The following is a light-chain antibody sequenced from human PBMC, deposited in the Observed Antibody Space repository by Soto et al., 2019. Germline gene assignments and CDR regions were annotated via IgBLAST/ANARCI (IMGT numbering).Light chain of an antibody. Sequence: EIVLTQSPGTLSLSPGETASLSCLASQSVISDFLAWYQQQSGQPPRLLIYDASRRATGIPARFSGGGSGTAFTLTISRVEPEDSAVYFCQQTFHSPRTFGQGTRLEIK. CDR3: QQTFHSPRT. J-gene: IGKJ2*01. V-gene: IGKV3-20*01. CDR1: QSVISDF. CDR2: DAS.